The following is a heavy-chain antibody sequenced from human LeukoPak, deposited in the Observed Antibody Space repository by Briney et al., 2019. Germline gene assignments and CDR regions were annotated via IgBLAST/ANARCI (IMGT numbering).Heavy chain of an antibody. CDR2: IRYDGSNK. CDR3: AKVRWDNSGWYYLDY. Sequence: PGGSLRLSCAASGFTFSSYVMHWVRQAPGKGLEWVAFIRYDGSNKYYADSVKGRFTISRDNSKSTLYLQMNSLRAEDTAVYYCAKVRWDNSGWYYLDYWGQGTLVTVSS. CDR1: GFTFSSYV. D-gene: IGHD6-19*01. J-gene: IGHJ4*02. V-gene: IGHV3-30*02.